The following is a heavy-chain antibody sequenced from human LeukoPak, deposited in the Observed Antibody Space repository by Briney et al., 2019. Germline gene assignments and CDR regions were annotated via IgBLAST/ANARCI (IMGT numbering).Heavy chain of an antibody. CDR2: ISGSGAYT. J-gene: IGHJ4*02. Sequence: QSGGSLRLSCAASGFTFSSYAMTWVRQAPGKGLEWVSSISGSGAYTYYADSVKGRFTISRDNSKNTLYLQMNSLRAEDTALYYCAKDGGHYDFDYWGQGTQVTVSS. D-gene: IGHD2-21*01. CDR1: GFTFSSYA. V-gene: IGHV3-23*01. CDR3: AKDGGHYDFDY.